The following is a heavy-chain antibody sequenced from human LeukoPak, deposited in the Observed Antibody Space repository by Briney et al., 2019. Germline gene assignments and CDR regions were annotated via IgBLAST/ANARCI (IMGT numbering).Heavy chain of an antibody. Sequence: PSETLSLTCAVYGGSFSGYYWSWIRQPPGKGLEWIGEINHSGSTNYNPSLKSRVTISVDTSKNQFSLKLSSVTAADTAVYYCARVNGFSGRGYSYGLFPIRHYYMDVWGKGTTVTVSS. CDR2: INHSGST. D-gene: IGHD5-18*01. CDR1: GGSFSGYY. J-gene: IGHJ6*03. V-gene: IGHV4-34*01. CDR3: ARVNGFSGRGYSYGLFPIRHYYMDV.